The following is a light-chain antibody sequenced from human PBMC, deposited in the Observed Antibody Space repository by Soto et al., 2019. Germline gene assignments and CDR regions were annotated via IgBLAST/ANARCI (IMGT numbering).Light chain of an antibody. CDR2: DAS. V-gene: IGKV3-11*01. Sequence: EVVLTQTKATLSLSPGERATLSCRASQSVSSYLAWYQQKPAQAPRLXXYDASNRATGIPARFSGSGSGTDFTLTIGSLEPEDFATYYGQQLSNWPPWTFGQGTKVDIK. CDR3: QQLSNWPPWT. CDR1: QSVSSY. J-gene: IGKJ1*01.